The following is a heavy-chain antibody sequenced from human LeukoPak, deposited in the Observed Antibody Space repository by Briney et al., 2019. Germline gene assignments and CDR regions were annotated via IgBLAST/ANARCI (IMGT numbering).Heavy chain of an antibody. CDR1: GFTFSSYA. D-gene: IGHD6-13*01. J-gene: IGHJ4*02. CDR3: ARDGGLAAADY. CDR2: ISYDGSNK. V-gene: IGHV3-30-3*01. Sequence: GGSLRLSCAASGFTFSSYAMHWVRQAPGKGLEWVAVISYDGSNKYYADSVKGRFTISRDNSKNTLYLQMNSLRAEDTAVYYCARDGGLAAADYWGQGTLVTVSS.